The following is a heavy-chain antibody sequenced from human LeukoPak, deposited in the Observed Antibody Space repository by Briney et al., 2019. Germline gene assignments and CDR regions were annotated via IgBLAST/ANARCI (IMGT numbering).Heavy chain of an antibody. J-gene: IGHJ5*02. V-gene: IGHV3-21*01. CDR2: ISSSTSYI. Sequence: GGSLRLCCAVSGFTFSSQRGDWIRQAPGKGLGWVSSISSSTSYIYYGDPVKGRVTISRDHDTDSLYLQMSSLRAEDTTVYCSARLIRYAGDPWGQGTLVTVSS. D-gene: IGHD3-9*01. CDR3: ARLIRYAGDP. CDR1: GFTFSSQR.